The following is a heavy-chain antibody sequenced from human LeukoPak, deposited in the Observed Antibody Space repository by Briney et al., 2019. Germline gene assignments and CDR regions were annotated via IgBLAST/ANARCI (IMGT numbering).Heavy chain of an antibody. V-gene: IGHV5-51*01. J-gene: IGHJ4*02. Sequence: GEPLKISCKGSRYSFTNYWIGWVRQMPGKGLKWMGIIYPGDSDARYSPSFQGQVTISADKSISTAYLQWSSLKASDTAMYYCARRRDLYSGSYYPFDYWGQGTLVTVSS. CDR2: IYPGDSDA. D-gene: IGHD1-26*01. CDR3: ARRRDLYSGSYYPFDY. CDR1: RYSFTNYW.